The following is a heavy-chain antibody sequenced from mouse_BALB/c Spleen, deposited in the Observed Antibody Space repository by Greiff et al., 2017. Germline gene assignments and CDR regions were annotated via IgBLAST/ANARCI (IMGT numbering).Heavy chain of an antibody. V-gene: IGHV14-3*02. D-gene: IGHD2-1*01. CDR3: ARRGIYYGNEDAMDY. J-gene: IGHJ4*01. CDR1: GFNIKDTY. CDR2: IDPANGNT. Sequence: VQLKESGAELVKPGASVKLSCTASGFNIKDTYMHWVKQRPEQGLEWIGRIDPANGNTKYDPKFQGKATITADTSSNTAYLQLSSLTSEDTAVYYCARRGIYYGNEDAMDYWGQGTSVTVSS.